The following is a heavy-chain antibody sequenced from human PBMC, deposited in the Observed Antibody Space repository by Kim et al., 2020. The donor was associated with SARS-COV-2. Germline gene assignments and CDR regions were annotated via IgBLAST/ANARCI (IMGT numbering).Heavy chain of an antibody. D-gene: IGHD1-1*01. CDR3: ARESRTGGTYYGRDV. CDR2: IKQDGSEK. Sequence: GGSLRLSCAASGFTFSNYWMSWVRQAPGEGLEWVANIKQDGSEKYYVDSVKGRFTISRDNAKNSLYLQMNSLRAEDTAVYYCARESRTGGTYYGRDVWGQGTTVTVSS. V-gene: IGHV3-7*03. CDR1: GFTFSNYW. J-gene: IGHJ6*02.